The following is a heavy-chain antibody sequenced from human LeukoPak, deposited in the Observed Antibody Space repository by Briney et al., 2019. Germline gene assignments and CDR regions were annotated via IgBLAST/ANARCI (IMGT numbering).Heavy chain of an antibody. V-gene: IGHV5-51*01. CDR1: GYSFTNYW. D-gene: IGHD2-2*01. CDR2: IYPDDSDT. CDR3: AIGGDSSTSCYRCFNH. J-gene: IGHJ4*02. Sequence: GESLKISCEGSGYSFTNYWIGWVRQMPGKGLEWMGIIYPDDSDTRYSPSFQGQVTISADKSIGTAYLQWSSLKASDTAMYYCAIGGDSSTSCYRCFNHWGQGTLVTVSS.